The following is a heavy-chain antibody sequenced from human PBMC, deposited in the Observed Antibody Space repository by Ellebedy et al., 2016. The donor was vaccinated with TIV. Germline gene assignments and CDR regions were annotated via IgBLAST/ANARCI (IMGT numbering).Heavy chain of an antibody. D-gene: IGHD3-10*01. CDR2: INHSGST. Sequence: LSXTVSGGSIISDDYYWTWIRQPPGKGLELIGYINHSGSTYYNSSLKSRLIISVDTSKNHFSLQLSSVTASDTAVYYCGQFGPRANYAMDVWGQGTTVTVSS. CDR3: GQFGPRANYAMDV. V-gene: IGHV4-30-4*01. J-gene: IGHJ6*02. CDR1: GGSIISDDYY.